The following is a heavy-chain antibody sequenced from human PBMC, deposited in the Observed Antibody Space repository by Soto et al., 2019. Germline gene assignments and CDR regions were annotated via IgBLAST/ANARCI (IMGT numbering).Heavy chain of an antibody. D-gene: IGHD3-10*02. J-gene: IGHJ4*02. V-gene: IGHV3-23*01. Sequence: PGGSLRLSCAASGFTFSSYTMSWVRQAPGKGLEWVSAISPSGGRTYYADSVQGRFTISRDNSKNTLYLQLISLRVDDAAVYYCAKEYSTNFNVRGSDYWGQGTLVTVSS. CDR2: ISPSGGRT. CDR3: AKEYSTNFNVRGSDY. CDR1: GFTFSSYT.